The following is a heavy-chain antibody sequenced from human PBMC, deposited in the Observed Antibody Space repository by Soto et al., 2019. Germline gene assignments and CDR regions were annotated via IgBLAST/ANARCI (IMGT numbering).Heavy chain of an antibody. CDR1: GGSVRSGSYY. CDR3: ARGVTMITGFDY. V-gene: IGHV4-61*01. J-gene: IGHJ4*02. CDR2: IFYNGST. D-gene: IGHD3-22*01. Sequence: TLSVTCTVSGGSVRSGSYYCSWIRQPPGKGLELIGYIFYNGSTNYNPSLKSRVTMSVDTSRDQFSLRLSSVTAPDTAFYYCARGVTMITGFDYWGQGSLVTVSS.